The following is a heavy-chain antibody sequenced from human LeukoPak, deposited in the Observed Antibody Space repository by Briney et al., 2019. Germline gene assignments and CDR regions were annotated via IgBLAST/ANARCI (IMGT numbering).Heavy chain of an antibody. Sequence: GGSLRLSCAASGFTFSSYSMNWVRQAPGKGLEWVSYISSSSSTIYYADSVKGRFTISRDNAKNSLYLQMNSLRAEDTAVYYCARDSPTARLGYWGQGTLVTVSS. CDR2: ISSSSSTI. CDR3: ARDSPTARLGY. J-gene: IGHJ4*02. CDR1: GFTFSSYS. D-gene: IGHD4-17*01. V-gene: IGHV3-48*04.